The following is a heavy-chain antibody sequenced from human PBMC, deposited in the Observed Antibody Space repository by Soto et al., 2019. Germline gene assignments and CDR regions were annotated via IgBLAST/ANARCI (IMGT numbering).Heavy chain of an antibody. V-gene: IGHV4-59*11. CDR1: GGSISSHY. J-gene: IGHJ5*02. CDR3: ARESAGSGKNNWFDP. D-gene: IGHD3-10*01. CDR2: IYYSGST. Sequence: QVQLQESGPGLVKPSETLSLTCNVSGGSISSHYWSWIRQPPGKGLEWIGYIYYSGSTYYNPSLKSRVSISVDTSRNQLLLQLNSVTAADTAVYYCARESAGSGKNNWFDPWCQGTLVTVSS.